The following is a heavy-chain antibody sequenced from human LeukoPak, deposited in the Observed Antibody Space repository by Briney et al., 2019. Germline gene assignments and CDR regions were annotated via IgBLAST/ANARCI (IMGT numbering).Heavy chain of an antibody. J-gene: IGHJ6*03. CDR1: GFTFSSYG. CDR2: ISYDGSNK. D-gene: IGHD3-10*01. Sequence: GGSLRLSCAASGFTFSSYGMHWVRQAPGKGLEWVAVISYDGSNKYYADSVKGRFTISRDNSKNTLYLQMNSLRAEDTAVYYCARGSVNTYYYYYYMDVWGKGTAVTISS. V-gene: IGHV3-30*03. CDR3: ARGSVNTYYYYYYMDV.